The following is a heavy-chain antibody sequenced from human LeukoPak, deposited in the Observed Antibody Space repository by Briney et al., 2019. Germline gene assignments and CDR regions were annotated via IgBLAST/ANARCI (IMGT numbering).Heavy chain of an antibody. V-gene: IGHV3-30*18. Sequence: TGGSLRLSCAASGFTFSSYGMHWVRQAPGKGLEWVAVISYDGSNKYYADSVKGRFTISRDNSKNTLYLQMNSLRAEDTAVYYCAKYSTGTTGYFDYWGQGTLVTVSS. CDR3: AKYSTGTTGYFDY. CDR1: GFTFSSYG. D-gene: IGHD1-1*01. CDR2: ISYDGSNK. J-gene: IGHJ4*02.